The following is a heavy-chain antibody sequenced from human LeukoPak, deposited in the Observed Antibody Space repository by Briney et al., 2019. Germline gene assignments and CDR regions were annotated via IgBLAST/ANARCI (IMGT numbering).Heavy chain of an antibody. CDR2: LGRSGGSK. J-gene: IGHJ4*02. CDR1: GFNFDIFA. CDR3: AKGEMATSN. D-gene: IGHD5-24*01. Sequence: GGSLRLSCVASGFNFDIFAMSWVRQSPGGGLEWVASLGRSGGSKNYADSVKGRFTISRDNSKNTLFLQMDSLRVEDSAIYYCAKGEMATSNWGQGTLVTVSS. V-gene: IGHV3-23*01.